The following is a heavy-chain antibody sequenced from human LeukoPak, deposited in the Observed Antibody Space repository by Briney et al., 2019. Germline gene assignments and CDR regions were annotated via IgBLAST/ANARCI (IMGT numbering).Heavy chain of an antibody. D-gene: IGHD6-13*01. V-gene: IGHV3-23*01. CDR1: GFTLSSYA. CDR3: ANPRGSSWCCFDY. Sequence: PGGSLRLSCAASGFTLSSYAMSWVRQAPGKGLEWVSAISGSGGSTYYADSVKGRFTISRDNSKNTLYLQMNSLRAEDTAVYYCANPRGSSWCCFDYWGQGTLVTVSS. CDR2: ISGSGGST. J-gene: IGHJ4*02.